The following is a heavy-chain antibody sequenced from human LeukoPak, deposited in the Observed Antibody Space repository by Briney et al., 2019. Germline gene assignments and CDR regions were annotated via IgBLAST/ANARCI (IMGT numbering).Heavy chain of an antibody. V-gene: IGHV3-74*03. CDR3: ARVSWSSGWYYFDY. D-gene: IGHD6-19*01. J-gene: IGHJ4*02. CDR2: ISPDGSTT. Sequence: GGSLRLSCAASGFTFSRYWMHWVRQAPGKGLMWVSRISPDGSTTLYADSVKGRFTISRDNAKNTLYLQMNSLRAEDTAVYYCARVSWSSGWYYFDYWGQGTLVTVSS. CDR1: GFTFSRYW.